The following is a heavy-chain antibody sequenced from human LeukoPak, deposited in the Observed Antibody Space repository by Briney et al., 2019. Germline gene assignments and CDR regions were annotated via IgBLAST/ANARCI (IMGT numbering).Heavy chain of an antibody. D-gene: IGHD2-2*01. V-gene: IGHV3-53*01. Sequence: GGSLRLSCAASGFTVSSNYMSWVRQAPGKGLEWVSVIYSGVSTYYADSVKGRFTISRDNSKNTLYLQMNSLRAEDTAVYYCARGGGYQLPRFDPWGQGTLVTVSS. CDR1: GFTVSSNY. CDR3: ARGGGYQLPRFDP. CDR2: IYSGVST. J-gene: IGHJ5*02.